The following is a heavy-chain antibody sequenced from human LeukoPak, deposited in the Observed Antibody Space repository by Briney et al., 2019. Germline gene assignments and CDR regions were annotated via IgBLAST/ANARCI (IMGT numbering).Heavy chain of an antibody. CDR3: TRGTPSPGYSSGWYVPDY. Sequence: GRSLRLSCTASGFTFGDYAMSWFRQAPGKGLEWVGFIRSKAYGGTTEYAASVKGRFTISRDDSKSIAYLQMNSLKTEDTAVYYCTRGTPSPGYSSGWYVPDYWGQGTLVTVSS. D-gene: IGHD6-19*01. CDR1: GFTFGDYA. V-gene: IGHV3-49*03. CDR2: IRSKAYGGTT. J-gene: IGHJ4*02.